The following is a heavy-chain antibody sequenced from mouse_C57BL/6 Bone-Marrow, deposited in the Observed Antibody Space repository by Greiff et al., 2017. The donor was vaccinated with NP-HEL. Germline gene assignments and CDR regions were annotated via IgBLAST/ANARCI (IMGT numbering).Heavy chain of an antibody. J-gene: IGHJ2*01. Sequence: EVKLMESEGGLVQPGSSMKLSCTASGFTFSDYYMAWVRQVPEKGLEWVANINYDGSSTYYLDSLKSRFIISRDNAKNILYLQMSSLKSEDTATYYCARDGTGYFDYWGKAPLSQSPQ. CDR2: INYDGSST. CDR1: GFTFSDYY. D-gene: IGHD4-1*01. CDR3: ARDGTGYFDY. V-gene: IGHV5-16*01.